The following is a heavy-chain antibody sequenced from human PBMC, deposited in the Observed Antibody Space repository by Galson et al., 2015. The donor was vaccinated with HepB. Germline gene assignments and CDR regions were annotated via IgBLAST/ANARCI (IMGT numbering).Heavy chain of an antibody. CDR1: GFTFSSYA. Sequence: SLRLSCAASGFTFSSYAMSWVRQAPGKGLEWVSIIFSGGKTYYADSVQGRFTVSRDNSKNTLYLQMNSLRAEDTAVYYCARAVYFDYWGQGTLVTVSS. V-gene: IGHV3-23*01. CDR2: IIFSGGKT. CDR3: ARAVYFDY. J-gene: IGHJ4*02.